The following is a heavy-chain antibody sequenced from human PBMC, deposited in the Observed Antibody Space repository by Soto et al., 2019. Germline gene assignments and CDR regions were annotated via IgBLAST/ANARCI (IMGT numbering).Heavy chain of an antibody. CDR1: GFTFSVFA. D-gene: IGHD7-27*01. Sequence: EVQLLESGGGLVQPGGSLRLSCAASGFTFSVFAMSWVRQAPGKGLELVSTISGRGENTYYADSVKGRFTISRDNSKNTLNLQMNSLRGEDTAVYYCAKDRGTGDYVVNAGDIWGQGTMVTVAS. J-gene: IGHJ3*02. CDR3: AKDRGTGDYVVNAGDI. V-gene: IGHV3-23*01. CDR2: ISGRGENT.